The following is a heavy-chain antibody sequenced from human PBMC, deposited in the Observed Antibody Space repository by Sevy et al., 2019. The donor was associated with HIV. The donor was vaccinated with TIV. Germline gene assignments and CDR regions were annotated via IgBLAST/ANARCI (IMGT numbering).Heavy chain of an antibody. CDR1: GFTFSTYG. J-gene: IGHJ4*02. D-gene: IGHD2-15*01. CDR3: AKVGPHGSGGTGYHPLFDY. CDR2: LSYDGREK. V-gene: IGHV3-30*18. Sequence: GGSLRLSCAASGFTFSTYGMHWVRQAPGKGLEWVAVLSYDGREKYYGNSVKGRFTISRDNSKNTLYLQMNSLRDEDTAVYYCAKVGPHGSGGTGYHPLFDYCGQGTLVTVSS.